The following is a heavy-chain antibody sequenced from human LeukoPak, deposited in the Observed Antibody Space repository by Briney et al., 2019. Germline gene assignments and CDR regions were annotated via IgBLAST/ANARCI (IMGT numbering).Heavy chain of an antibody. V-gene: IGHV4-34*01. CDR3: ASTVPRYCSSTSCYGGGLDY. CDR1: GGSFSGYY. CDR2: INHSGST. D-gene: IGHD2-2*01. Sequence: SETLSLTCAVYGGSFSGYYWSWIRQPPGKGLEWIGEINHSGSTNYNPSLKSRVTISVDTSKNQFSLKLSSVTAADTAVYYCASTVPRYCSSTSCYGGGLDYWGQGTLVTVSS. J-gene: IGHJ4*02.